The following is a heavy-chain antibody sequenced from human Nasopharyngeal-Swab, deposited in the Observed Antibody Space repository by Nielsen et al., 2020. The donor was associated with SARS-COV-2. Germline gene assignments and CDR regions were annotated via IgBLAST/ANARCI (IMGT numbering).Heavy chain of an antibody. CDR2: IFSNDEK. CDR3: ARTWAVAGGFDP. V-gene: IGHV2-26*01. J-gene: IGHJ5*02. Sequence: WIRQPPGKALEWLAHIFSNDEKSYSTSLKSRLTISKDTSKSQVVLTMTNMDPVDTATYYCARTWAVAGGFDPWGQGTLVPSPQ. D-gene: IGHD6-19*01.